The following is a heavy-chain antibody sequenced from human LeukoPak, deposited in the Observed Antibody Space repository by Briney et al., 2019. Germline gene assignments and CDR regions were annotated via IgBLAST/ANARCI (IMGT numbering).Heavy chain of an antibody. D-gene: IGHD3-10*01. CDR1: GFTFSSYG. CDR2: ISYDGSNK. Sequence: PGGSLRLSCAASGFTFSSYGMHWVRQAPGKGLEWVAIISYDGSNKYYADSVKGRSTISRDNSKNTLYLQMNSLRAEDTAVYYCAKNYGSGSPHFDYWGQGTLVTVSS. J-gene: IGHJ4*02. V-gene: IGHV3-30*18. CDR3: AKNYGSGSPHFDY.